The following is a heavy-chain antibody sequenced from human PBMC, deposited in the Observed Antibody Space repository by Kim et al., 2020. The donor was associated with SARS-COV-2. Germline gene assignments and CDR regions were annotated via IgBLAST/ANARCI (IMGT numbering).Heavy chain of an antibody. Sequence: SETLSLTCAVSGGSISGGGSSWSWIRQPPGKGLEWIGFIYHSVSTYYNPSLKGRVTISIDKSKNQFSLRLSSVTAADTAVYYCARDGPRGSSDYWGQGT. D-gene: IGHD2-2*01. CDR2: IYHSVST. CDR1: GGSISGGGSS. J-gene: IGHJ4*02. V-gene: IGHV4-30-2*01. CDR3: ARDGPRGSSDY.